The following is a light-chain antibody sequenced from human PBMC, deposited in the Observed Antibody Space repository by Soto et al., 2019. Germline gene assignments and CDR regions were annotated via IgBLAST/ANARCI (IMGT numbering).Light chain of an antibody. J-gene: IGLJ1*01. CDR1: SSNIGAGYE. V-gene: IGLV1-40*01. CDR2: ENN. Sequence: QSVLTQPPSESEAPGQRVTISCTGSSSNIGAGYEAHWYQQVPGTAPKLLIYENNNRPSGVPDRFSGSKSGTSASLAITGLQAEDEAEYYCQSYDSSLSGYVFGTGTKVTFL. CDR3: QSYDSSLSGYV.